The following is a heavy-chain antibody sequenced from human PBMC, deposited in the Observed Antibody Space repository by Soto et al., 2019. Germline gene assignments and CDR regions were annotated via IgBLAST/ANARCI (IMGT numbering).Heavy chain of an antibody. D-gene: IGHD3-10*01. V-gene: IGHV4-39*07. CDR2: VYYSGST. Sequence: SETLSLTCTVSGGTISSSSYSWGWIRQRPGKGLEWIGTVYYSGSTDCNPSLKSRVTISVDTSKNQFSLKLSSVTAADTAVYYCARAPRGNYGYPSYFDYWGQGTLVTVSS. J-gene: IGHJ4*02. CDR3: ARAPRGNYGYPSYFDY. CDR1: GGTISSSSYS.